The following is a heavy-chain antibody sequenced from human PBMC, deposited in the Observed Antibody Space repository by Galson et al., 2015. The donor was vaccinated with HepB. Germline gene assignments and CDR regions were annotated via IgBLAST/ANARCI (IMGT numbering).Heavy chain of an antibody. CDR1: GFTFSSYS. V-gene: IGHV3-48*02. CDR2: TSGSSGTI. CDR3: AGLEQQLVRYHQNYFQH. J-gene: IGHJ1*01. Sequence: SLRLSCAASGFTFSSYSMNWVRQAPGKGLEWISYTSGSSGTIYYADSVKGRFTISRNNAKNSLYLQMNSLRDDDTAVYYCAGLEQQLVRYHQNYFQHWGQGTLVTVSS. D-gene: IGHD6-13*01.